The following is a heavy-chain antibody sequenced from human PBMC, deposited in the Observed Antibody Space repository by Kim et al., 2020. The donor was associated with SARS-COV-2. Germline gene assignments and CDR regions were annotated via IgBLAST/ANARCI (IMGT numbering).Heavy chain of an antibody. J-gene: IGHJ4*02. D-gene: IGHD6-19*01. CDR3: VKHVSGWPAHTDV. CDR2: IYPGDSDT. V-gene: IGHV5-51*01. CDR1: GYRFTHYW. Sequence: GESLKISCKASGYRFTHYWIGWVRQTPGRGLEWMGVIYPGDSDTKYGPSFQGRFTISADKSLNTVYLQWSSLGASDNGIYYCVKHVSGWPAHTDVWGQGTLVTASS.